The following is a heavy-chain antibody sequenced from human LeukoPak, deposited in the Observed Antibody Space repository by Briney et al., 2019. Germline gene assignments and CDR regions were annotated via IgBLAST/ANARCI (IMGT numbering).Heavy chain of an antibody. CDR3: AREVYCSSTSCRKGGDWFDP. Sequence: SETLSLTCTVSGGSISSHYWSWIRQPPGKGLEWIGYIYYSGSTNYNPSLKSRVTISVDTSKNQFSLKLSSVTAADTAVYYCAREVYCSSTSCRKGGDWFDPWGQGTLVTVSS. V-gene: IGHV4-59*11. CDR1: GGSISSHY. D-gene: IGHD2-2*01. CDR2: IYYSGST. J-gene: IGHJ5*02.